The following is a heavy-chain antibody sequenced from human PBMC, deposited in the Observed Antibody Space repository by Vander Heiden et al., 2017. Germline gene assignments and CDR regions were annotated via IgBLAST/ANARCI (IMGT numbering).Heavy chain of an antibody. D-gene: IGHD3-10*01. CDR2: IWYDGSNK. Sequence: QVQLVESGGGVVQPGRSLRLSCAASGFTFSSYGMHWVRQAPGKGLEWVAVIWYDGSNKYYADSGKGRFTISRDNSKNTRDLQRNSMRAEETAVYYCAREGGGRGRKHYGMDVWGQGTTVTVSS. CDR1: GFTFSSYG. V-gene: IGHV3-33*01. CDR3: AREGGGRGRKHYGMDV. J-gene: IGHJ6*02.